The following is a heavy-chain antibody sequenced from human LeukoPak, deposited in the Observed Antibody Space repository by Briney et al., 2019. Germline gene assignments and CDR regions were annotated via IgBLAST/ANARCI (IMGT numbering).Heavy chain of an antibody. CDR3: ARDIRYGFWSGYYTEDYYYMDV. Sequence: GGSLRLSCAASGFTFSSYSMNWVRQAPGKGLEWVSSISSSSSYIYYADSVKGRFTISRDNAKNSLYLQMNSLRAEDTAVYYCARDIRYGFWSGYYTEDYYYMDVWGKGTTVTVSS. D-gene: IGHD3-3*01. J-gene: IGHJ6*03. V-gene: IGHV3-21*01. CDR1: GFTFSSYS. CDR2: ISSSSSYI.